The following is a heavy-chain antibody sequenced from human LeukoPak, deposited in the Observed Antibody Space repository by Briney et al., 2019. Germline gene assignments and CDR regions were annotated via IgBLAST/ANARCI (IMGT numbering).Heavy chain of an antibody. Sequence: PGGSLRLSCAASGFTFSSYAMSWVRQAPGKGLEWVSSISSSSSYIYYADSVKGRFTISRDNAKNSLYLQMNSLRAEDTAVYYCAREILTGYRNFDYWGQGTLVTVSS. J-gene: IGHJ4*02. D-gene: IGHD3-9*01. CDR1: GFTFSSYA. CDR3: AREILTGYRNFDY. CDR2: ISSSSSYI. V-gene: IGHV3-21*01.